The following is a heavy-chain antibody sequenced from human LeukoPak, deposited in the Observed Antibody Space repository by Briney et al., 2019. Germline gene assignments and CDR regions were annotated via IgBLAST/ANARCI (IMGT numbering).Heavy chain of an antibody. CDR3: ASGVVVGPAAAGFDY. Sequence: PGGSLRLSCAASGFTFSSYSMNWVRQAPGKGLEWVSYISSSSSTIYYADSVKGRFTISRDNAKNSLYLQMNSLRAEDTAVYYCASGVVVGPAAAGFDYWGQGTLVTVS. V-gene: IGHV3-48*01. D-gene: IGHD2-2*01. CDR2: ISSSSSTI. J-gene: IGHJ4*02. CDR1: GFTFSSYS.